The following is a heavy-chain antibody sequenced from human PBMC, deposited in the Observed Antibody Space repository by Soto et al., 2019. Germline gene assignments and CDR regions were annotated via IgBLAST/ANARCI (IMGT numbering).Heavy chain of an antibody. CDR2: ISSTTNYI. CDR3: AGESEAITSNFDY. V-gene: IGHV3-21*06. J-gene: IGHJ4*02. Sequence: GGSLRLSCAASGFTFTRYSMNWVRQAPGKGLEWVSSISSTTNYIYYGDSMRGRFTISRDNAKNSLYLQMNSLRDDAPAVYYCAGESEAITSNFDYWGQGTLVTVSS. CDR1: GFTFTRYS.